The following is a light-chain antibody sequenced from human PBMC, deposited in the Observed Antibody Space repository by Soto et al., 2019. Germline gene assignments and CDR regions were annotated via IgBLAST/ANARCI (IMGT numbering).Light chain of an antibody. V-gene: IGKV3-15*01. CDR2: GAS. CDR3: LQHNNWWT. CDR1: QSVSSN. Sequence: EIVMTQSPATLSVSPVGRATPSCRASQSVSSNLVWYQQKPGQAPRLLIYGASSRATGVPVRFSGSGSGTEFTLTINSLQPEDFAVYYCLQHNNWWTFGQGTKVDIK. J-gene: IGKJ1*01.